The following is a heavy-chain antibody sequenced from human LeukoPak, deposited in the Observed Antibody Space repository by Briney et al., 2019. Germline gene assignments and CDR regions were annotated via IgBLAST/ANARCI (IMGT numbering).Heavy chain of an antibody. Sequence: SVKVSCKASGGTFSSYTISWVRQAPGQGLEWMGRIIPILGIANYAQKSQGRATITADKSTSTAYMELSSLRSEDTAVYYCASTDIPSYYFDYWGQGTLVTVSS. CDR3: ASTDIPSYYFDY. D-gene: IGHD2-15*01. V-gene: IGHV1-69*02. J-gene: IGHJ4*02. CDR1: GGTFSSYT. CDR2: IIPILGIA.